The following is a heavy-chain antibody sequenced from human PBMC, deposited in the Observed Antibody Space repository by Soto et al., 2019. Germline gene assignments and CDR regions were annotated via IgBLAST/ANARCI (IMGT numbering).Heavy chain of an antibody. CDR3: AKHRSTVTTVSWFDP. Sequence: EVQLVESGGGLVQPGGSLRLSCAASGFTFSSYGMNWVRQAPGKGLEWVSYISSSSSTIYYADSVKGRFTISRDNAKNSLYLQMNSLRDEDTAVYYCAKHRSTVTTVSWFDPWGQGTLVTVSS. CDR2: ISSSSSTI. V-gene: IGHV3-48*02. D-gene: IGHD4-17*01. CDR1: GFTFSSYG. J-gene: IGHJ5*02.